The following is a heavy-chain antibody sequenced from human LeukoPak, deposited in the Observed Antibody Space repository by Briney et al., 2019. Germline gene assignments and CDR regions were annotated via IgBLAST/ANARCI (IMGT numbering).Heavy chain of an antibody. Sequence: ASVKVSCKPSGYPFSGHYINWVRHAPGQGLEWMGWIKPNSGDTNYAQKFQGRLTMTRDTTISTVYMELNRLTSDDTPVYYCARGDEWELATDFWGQGTLITVSS. V-gene: IGHV1-2*02. CDR3: ARGDEWELATDF. CDR1: GYPFSGHY. CDR2: IKPNSGDT. J-gene: IGHJ4*02. D-gene: IGHD1-26*01.